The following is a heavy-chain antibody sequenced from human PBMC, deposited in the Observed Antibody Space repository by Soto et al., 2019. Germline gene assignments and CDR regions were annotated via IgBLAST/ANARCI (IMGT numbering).Heavy chain of an antibody. CDR1: GFTFSSYA. V-gene: IGHV3-23*01. D-gene: IGHD6-19*01. J-gene: IGHJ4*02. Sequence: EMQMLESGGGLIQAGGALRLSCAASGFTFSSYAINWVRQTPGEGLEWVSTISATGASIYYAESLKGRITISRDNARNSLSLQMNILSDEDTAVYYCTKSADSAGWGVDFWGQGTLVTVSS. CDR3: TKSADSAGWGVDF. CDR2: ISATGASI.